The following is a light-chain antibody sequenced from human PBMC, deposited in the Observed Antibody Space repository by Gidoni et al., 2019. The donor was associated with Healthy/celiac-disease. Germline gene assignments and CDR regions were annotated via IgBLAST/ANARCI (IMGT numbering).Light chain of an antibody. J-gene: IGLJ1*01. CDR1: SSDVGGYNY. CDR3: CSYAGSYTRYV. Sequence: QSALTQPRSVSGSPGQSVTISCTGTSSDVGGYNYVSWYQQHPGKAPKLMLYDVSKRPSGVPDRFSGSKSGNTASLTISGLQAEDEADYYCCSYAGSYTRYVFGTGTKVTVL. CDR2: DVS. V-gene: IGLV2-11*01.